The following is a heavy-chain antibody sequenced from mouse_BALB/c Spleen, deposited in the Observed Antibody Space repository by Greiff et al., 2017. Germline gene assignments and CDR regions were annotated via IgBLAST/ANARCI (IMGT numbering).Heavy chain of an antibody. Sequence: LAKTGASVKISCKASGYSFTGYYMHWVKQSHGKSLEWIGYISCYNGATSYNQKFKGKATFTVDTSSSTAYMQFNSLTSEDSAVYYCARSRGGTGYAMDYWGQGTSVTVSS. J-gene: IGHJ4*01. CDR2: ISCYNGAT. V-gene: IGHV1S34*01. D-gene: IGHD3-3*01. CDR1: GYSFTGYY. CDR3: ARSRGGTGYAMDY.